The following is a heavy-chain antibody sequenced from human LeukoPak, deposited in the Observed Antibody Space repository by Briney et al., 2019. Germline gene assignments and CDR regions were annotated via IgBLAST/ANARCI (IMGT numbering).Heavy chain of an antibody. V-gene: IGHV4-31*03. D-gene: IGHD3-9*01. CDR2: IYYSGST. CDR1: GGSISSGGYY. J-gene: IGHJ3*02. Sequence: SETLSLTCTVSGGSISSGGYYWSWIRQHPGKGLEWIGYIYYSGSTYYNPSLKSRVTISVDTSKNQFSLKPSSVTAADTAVYYCARGGWGYDILTGYTVDAFDIWGQGTMVTVSS. CDR3: ARGGWGYDILTGYTVDAFDI.